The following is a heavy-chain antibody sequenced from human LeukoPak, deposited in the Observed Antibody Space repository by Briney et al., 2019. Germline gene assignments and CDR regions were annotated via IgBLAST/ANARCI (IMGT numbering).Heavy chain of an antibody. CDR3: ARDSTYYYDSGSSGPHYFDN. J-gene: IGHJ4*02. D-gene: IGHD3-10*01. CDR1: GFTFSNYA. CDR2: ISSGGTYE. Sequence: GGSLRLSCAASGFTFSNYAMHWVRQAPGKGLEWVSLISSGGTYEYYADSVKGRFTISRDNSKNTLYLQLNSLGAEDTAVYYCARDSTYYYDSGSSGPHYFDNWGQGTLVTVSS. V-gene: IGHV3-30*01.